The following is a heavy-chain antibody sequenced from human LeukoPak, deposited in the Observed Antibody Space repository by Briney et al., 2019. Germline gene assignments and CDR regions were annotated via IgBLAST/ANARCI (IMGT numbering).Heavy chain of an antibody. CDR1: GFTFSSYS. D-gene: IGHD2-21*01. V-gene: IGHV3-21*01. CDR2: ISSSSSYI. J-gene: IGHJ6*02. CDR3: ARDVFRISGGMDV. Sequence: GGFLRLSCAASGFTFSSYSMNWVRQAPGKGLEWVSSISSSSSYIYYADSVKGRFTISRDNAKNSLYLQMNSLRAEDTAVYYCARDVFRISGGMDVWGQGTTVTVSS.